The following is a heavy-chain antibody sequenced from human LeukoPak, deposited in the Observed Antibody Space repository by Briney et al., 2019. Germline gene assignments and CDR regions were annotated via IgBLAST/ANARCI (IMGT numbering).Heavy chain of an antibody. CDR1: GGSISGYS. V-gene: IGHV4-59*01. Sequence: PSETLSLTCTVSGGSISGYSWSWIRQPPGKGLEWIGYIYYSGSTNYNPSLKSRVTISVDTSKNQFSLKLSSVTAADTAVYYCARVSTTTVSRSAFDIWGQGTMVTVSS. J-gene: IGHJ3*02. CDR3: ARVSTTTVSRSAFDI. CDR2: IYYSGST. D-gene: IGHD4-17*01.